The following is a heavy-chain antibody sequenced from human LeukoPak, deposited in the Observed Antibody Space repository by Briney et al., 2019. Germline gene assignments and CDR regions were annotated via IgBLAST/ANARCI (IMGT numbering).Heavy chain of an antibody. V-gene: IGHV3-23*01. CDR2: ISGSGGST. CDR1: GITFSSYA. CDR3: AKLGYGGNSWFDD. D-gene: IGHD4-23*01. J-gene: IGHJ4*02. Sequence: GGSLRLSCAASGITFSSYAMSWVRQAPGKGLEWVSGISGSGGSTYYADSVKGRFTISRDNSKNTLYLQMNSLRAEDTAVYYCAKLGYGGNSWFDDWGQGTLVTVSS.